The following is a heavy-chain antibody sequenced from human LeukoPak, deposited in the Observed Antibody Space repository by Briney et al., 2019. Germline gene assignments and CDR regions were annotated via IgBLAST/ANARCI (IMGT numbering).Heavy chain of an antibody. Sequence: GASVKVSCKASGYTFTSYYMHWVRQAPGQGLEWMGIINLSGGRTSYAQKFQGRVTMTRDMSTSTVYMELSSLRSEDTAVYYCARCGFQDSSGYYVDYWGQGTLVTVSS. J-gene: IGHJ4*02. CDR2: INLSGGRT. CDR1: GYTFTSYY. CDR3: ARCGFQDSSGYYVDY. D-gene: IGHD3-22*01. V-gene: IGHV1-46*01.